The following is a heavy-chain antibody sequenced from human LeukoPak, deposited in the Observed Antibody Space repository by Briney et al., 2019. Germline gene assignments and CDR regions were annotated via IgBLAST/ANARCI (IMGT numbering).Heavy chain of an antibody. V-gene: IGHV3-33*01. CDR3: ARESSGTYDS. CDR2: IWYDGSNK. CDR1: GFTFSSYA. D-gene: IGHD1-26*01. Sequence: GGSLRLSCAASGFTFSSYAMHWVRQAPGRGLEWVAVIWYDGSNKNYADSVKGRFTISRDNSKNTLYLQMNSLRAEDTAVYYCARESSGTYDSWGQGTLVTGSS. J-gene: IGHJ5*01.